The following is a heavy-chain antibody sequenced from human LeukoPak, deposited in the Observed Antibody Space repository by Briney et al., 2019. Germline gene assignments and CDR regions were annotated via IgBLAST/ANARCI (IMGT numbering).Heavy chain of an antibody. CDR1: GYTLTELS. CDR3: ATEQWLVRGALDY. V-gene: IGHV1-24*01. J-gene: IGHJ4*02. Sequence: GASVNVSFKVSGYTLTELSMHWVRQAPGKGREGMGGFDPEDGETIYAQEFQGRVTMTEDTSTDTAYMELSSLRSEDTAVYYCATEQWLVRGALDYWGQGTLVTVSS. CDR2: FDPEDGET. D-gene: IGHD6-19*01.